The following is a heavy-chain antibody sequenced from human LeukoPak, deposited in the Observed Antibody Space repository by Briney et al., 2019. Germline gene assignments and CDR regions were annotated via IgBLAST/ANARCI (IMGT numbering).Heavy chain of an antibody. V-gene: IGHV3-48*03. Sequence: GGSLRLSCAASGFTFSSYEMNWVRQAPGKGLEWVSYINRSGSTIYYADTVRGGFTISRDNAENTPYLQMISLRAEDTAVYYCARVRESSSWKSPTYNWFDPWGQGNLVTVSS. CDR2: INRSGSTI. CDR3: ARVRESSSWKSPTYNWFDP. D-gene: IGHD6-13*01. J-gene: IGHJ5*02. CDR1: GFTFSSYE.